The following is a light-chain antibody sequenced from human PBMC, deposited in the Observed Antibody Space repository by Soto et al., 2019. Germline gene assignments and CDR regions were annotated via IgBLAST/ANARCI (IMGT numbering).Light chain of an antibody. Sequence: EIQVTQAXSSLSTPGRDXXXXXXXASQTIGKYLNWCKQGXGKVGEVALYHSSXLRSAAPARFSGRRSGTDFTLTISCLQAEDFATYYCQQVNCYPKPFSQGTRLAIK. J-gene: IGKJ5*01. V-gene: IGKV1-39*01. CDR2: HSS. CDR1: QTIGKY. CDR3: QQVNCYPKP.